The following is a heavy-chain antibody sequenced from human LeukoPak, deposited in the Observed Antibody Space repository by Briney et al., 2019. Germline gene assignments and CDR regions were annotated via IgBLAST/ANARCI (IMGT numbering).Heavy chain of an antibody. D-gene: IGHD3-22*01. CDR2: IYYSGSI. CDR1: GGSFSGYY. CDR3: ARENPSGYYNRPIDY. V-gene: IGHV4-59*01. Sequence: SETLSLTCAVYGGSFSGYYWSWIRQPPGKGLEWIGDIYYSGSIKYNPSLKSRVTMSVDTSKNQFSLKLSSVTAADTAIYYCARENPSGYYNRPIDYWGQGTLVTVSS. J-gene: IGHJ4*02.